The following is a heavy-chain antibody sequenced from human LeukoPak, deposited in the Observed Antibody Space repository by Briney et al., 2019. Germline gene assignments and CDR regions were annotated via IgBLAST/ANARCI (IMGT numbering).Heavy chain of an antibody. CDR1: AFTFSSYS. CDR3: ARRYSSGWYVESTGYFDY. D-gene: IGHD6-19*01. CDR2: ISSSGSYI. J-gene: IGHJ4*02. V-gene: IGHV3-21*01. Sequence: GGSLRLSCAASAFTFSSYSMNWVRQAPGKGLEWVSSISSSGSYIYYADSVKGRFTISRDNARKSLYLQMNSLRAEDTAVYYCARRYSSGWYVESTGYFDYWGQGTLVTVSS.